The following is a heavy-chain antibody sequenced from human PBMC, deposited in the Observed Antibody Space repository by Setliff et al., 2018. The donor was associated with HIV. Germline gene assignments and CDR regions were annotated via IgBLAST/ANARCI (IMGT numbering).Heavy chain of an antibody. CDR1: GYSISIGYY. Sequence: SETLSLTCAVSGYSISIGYYWGWIRQPPGKGLEWIGNIYHSGSTYYNPSLKSRVTISVDTSKNRFSLKLSSVTAADTAVYYCTRRDNSVSGYYTDHAFDIWGQGALVTVSS. CDR3: TRRDNSVSGYYTDHAFDI. CDR2: IYHSGST. D-gene: IGHD3-22*01. V-gene: IGHV4-38-2*01. J-gene: IGHJ3*02.